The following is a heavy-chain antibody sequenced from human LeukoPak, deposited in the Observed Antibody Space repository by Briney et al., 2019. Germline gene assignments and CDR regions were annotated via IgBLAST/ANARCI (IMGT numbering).Heavy chain of an antibody. CDR3: ARGMYYFDY. CDR1: GGSISSYY. CDR2: IYYSGST. Sequence: SDTLSLTWTVSGGSISSYYRSWIRQPPGKGLEWIGYIYYSGSTNYNPPLKSRVTISVDTSKNQFSLKLSSVTAADTAVYYCARGMYYFDYWGQGTLVTVSS. V-gene: IGHV4-59*01. J-gene: IGHJ4*02.